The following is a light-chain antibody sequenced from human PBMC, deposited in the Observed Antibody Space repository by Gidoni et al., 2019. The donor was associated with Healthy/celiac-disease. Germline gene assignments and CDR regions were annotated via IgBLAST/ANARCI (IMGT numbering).Light chain of an antibody. CDR1: QSISSW. V-gene: IGKV1-5*01. CDR2: DAS. J-gene: IGKJ1*01. CDR3: QQYNSLWT. Sequence: DIKMTQSPSTLSASVGDRVTITCRASQSISSWLAWYQQKPGKAPKLLIYDASSLESGVPSRFSGSGSGTEFTLTISSLQPDDFATYYCQQYNSLWTFXQXTKVEIK.